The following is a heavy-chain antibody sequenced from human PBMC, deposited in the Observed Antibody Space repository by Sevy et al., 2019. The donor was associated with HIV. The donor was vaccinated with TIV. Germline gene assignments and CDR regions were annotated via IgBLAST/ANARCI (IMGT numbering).Heavy chain of an antibody. D-gene: IGHD3-10*01. CDR2: IIPIFGTA. V-gene: IGHV1-69*13. J-gene: IGHJ1*01. Sequence: ASVKVSCKASGGTFSSYAISWVRQAPGQGLEWMGGIIPIFGTANYAQKFQGRVTITADESTSTAYMELSSLRSEDTAVYYCARGDYYGSGSYYKGFQHWGQRTLVTVSS. CDR1: GGTFSSYA. CDR3: ARGDYYGSGSYYKGFQH.